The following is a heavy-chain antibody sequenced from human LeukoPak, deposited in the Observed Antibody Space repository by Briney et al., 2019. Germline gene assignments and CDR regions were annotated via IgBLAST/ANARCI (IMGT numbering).Heavy chain of an antibody. CDR3: ARVPPSAHQLLSSDY. J-gene: IGHJ4*02. CDR2: ISANNGET. Sequence: AASVKVSCKASGYTFTNYGISWVRQAPGQGLEWMAWISANNGETRYAQNLQGRVTMTTDTSTSTAYMELRSLRSDDTAVYYCARVPPSAHQLLSSDYWGQGTQVTVSS. CDR1: GYTFTNYG. D-gene: IGHD2-2*01. V-gene: IGHV1-18*04.